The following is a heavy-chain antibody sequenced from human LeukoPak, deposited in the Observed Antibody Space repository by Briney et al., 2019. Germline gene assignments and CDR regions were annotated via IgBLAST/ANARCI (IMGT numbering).Heavy chain of an antibody. CDR2: IYYRGST. Sequence: SETLSLTCTVSGESISGFYWTWIRQPPGKGLEWIGYIYYRGSTNYNPSLKSRVTISVDTSKNQFSLKLSSVTAADTAVYYCARGVVIAPQTFDYWGQGTLVTVSS. V-gene: IGHV4-59*01. CDR1: GESISGFY. D-gene: IGHD2-21*01. CDR3: ARGVVIAPQTFDY. J-gene: IGHJ4*02.